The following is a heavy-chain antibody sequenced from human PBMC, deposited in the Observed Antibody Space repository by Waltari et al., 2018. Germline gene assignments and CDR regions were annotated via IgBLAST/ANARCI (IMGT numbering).Heavy chain of an antibody. CDR3: LRGADYGFYY. CDR2: ISNDDTKK. V-gene: IGHV3-30*02. J-gene: IGHJ4*02. CDR1: GFSVRTNA. Sequence: QAQVAESGGGVVQPGGSLRLSCTGSGFSVRTNALDWVRQAPGKGLEGLAFISNDDTKKYYADSVEGRFTITRDTSRNTVYLEMNSLRPDDTAVYYCLRGADYGFYYWGQGTLVTVSS. D-gene: IGHD4-17*01.